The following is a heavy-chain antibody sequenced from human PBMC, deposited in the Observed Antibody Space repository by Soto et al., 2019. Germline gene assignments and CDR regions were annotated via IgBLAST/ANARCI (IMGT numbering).Heavy chain of an antibody. V-gene: IGHV4-31*03. CDR2: IYYSGST. J-gene: IGHJ5*02. D-gene: IGHD6-6*01. Sequence: QVQLQESGPGLVKPSQTLSPTCTVSGGSISSGGYYWSWIRQHPGKGLEWIGYIYYSGSTYFNPSLKSRLTISVDTSKNQFSLQLSSVTAADTAVYYCARAGHSSSSEGANWFAPWGQGTLVTVSS. CDR1: GGSISSGGYY. CDR3: ARAGHSSSSEGANWFAP.